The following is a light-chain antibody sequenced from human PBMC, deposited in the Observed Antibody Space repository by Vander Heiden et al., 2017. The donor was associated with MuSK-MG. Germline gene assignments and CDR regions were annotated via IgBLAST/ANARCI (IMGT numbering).Light chain of an antibody. V-gene: IGLV1-44*01. CDR2: GNN. J-gene: IGLJ3*02. CDR1: SSNIGSHT. Sequence: QSVLTQPPSASGTPGQRVTISCSGSSSNIGSHTVNWYQQLPGTAPKLLIYGNNQRPSGVPDRFSASTSGTSASLAISGLQSEDESDDYYAVWDDSLNGFVFGGGTKLTVL. CDR3: AVWDDSLNGFV.